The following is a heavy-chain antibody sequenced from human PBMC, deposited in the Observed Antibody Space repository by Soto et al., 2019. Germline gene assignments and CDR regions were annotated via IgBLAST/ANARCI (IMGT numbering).Heavy chain of an antibody. V-gene: IGHV3-23*01. CDR1: GFTFSSYA. Sequence: GGSLRLSCAASGFTFSSYAMSWVRQAPGKGLEWVSAISGSGGSTYYADSVKGRFTISRDNSKNTLYLQMNSLRAEDTAVYYCAKALSLGELSLFGYDYWGQGTLVTVSS. D-gene: IGHD3-16*02. CDR2: ISGSGGST. CDR3: AKALSLGELSLFGYDY. J-gene: IGHJ4*02.